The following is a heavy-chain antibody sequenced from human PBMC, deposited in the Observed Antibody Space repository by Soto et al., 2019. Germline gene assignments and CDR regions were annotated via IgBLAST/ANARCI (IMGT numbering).Heavy chain of an antibody. D-gene: IGHD5-12*01. CDR3: AKDRGRGYDGFDS. Sequence: EVQLLESGGGLVQPGGSLRLSCAASGFTFSSYAMSWVRQAPGKGLEWVSAISGSGGSTFYADSVKGRFTISRDTSKNTLFLQMRSLRAEDTAVYYCAKDRGRGYDGFDSWGQGTLVTVSS. J-gene: IGHJ5*01. CDR2: ISGSGGST. CDR1: GFTFSSYA. V-gene: IGHV3-23*01.